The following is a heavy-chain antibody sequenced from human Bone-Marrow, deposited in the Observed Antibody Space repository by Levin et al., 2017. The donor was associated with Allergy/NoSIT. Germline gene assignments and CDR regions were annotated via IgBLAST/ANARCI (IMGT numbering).Heavy chain of an antibody. J-gene: IGHJ3*02. CDR1: GFTFDDYA. CDR2: INWNSATI. D-gene: IGHD2-2*01. V-gene: IGHV3-9*01. Sequence: GGSLRLSCAASGFTFDDYAMHWVRQAPGKGLEWVSGINWNSATIGYADSVKGRFTISRDNAKNSLFLQMNRLTVEDTALYYCTKSRVDIAMHDAGDIWGGGTMVTVSS. CDR3: TKSRVDIAMHDAGDI.